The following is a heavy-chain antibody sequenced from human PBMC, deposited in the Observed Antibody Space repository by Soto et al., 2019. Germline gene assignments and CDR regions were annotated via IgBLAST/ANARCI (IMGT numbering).Heavy chain of an antibody. CDR1: GYSFTTYG. CDR2: ISAYNGNT. J-gene: IGHJ6*02. V-gene: IGHV1-18*01. Sequence: QVQLVQSGGEVKKPGASVKVSCKTSGYSFTTYGISWVRQAPGQGLERMGWISAYNGNTNYAQKHQDRVTMTTDTSTSTAYMELRSLRSDDTAVYYCAREGPAPYYYYGMDVWGQGSTVTVSS. CDR3: AREGPAPYYYYGMDV.